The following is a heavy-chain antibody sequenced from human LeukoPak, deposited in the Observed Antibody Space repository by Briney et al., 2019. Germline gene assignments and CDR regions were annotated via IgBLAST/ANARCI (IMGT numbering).Heavy chain of an antibody. CDR2: IKSKTDGGTT. V-gene: IGHV3-15*01. CDR3: TTRIAVFYYYGMDV. J-gene: IGHJ6*02. D-gene: IGHD6-19*01. Sequence: GGSLRLSCAASRFTLSNYWMSWVRQAPGKGLEWVGRIKSKTDGGTTDYAAPVKGRFTISRDDSKNTLYLQMNSLKTEDTAVYYCTTRIAVFYYYGMDVWGQGTTVTVSS. CDR1: RFTLSNYW.